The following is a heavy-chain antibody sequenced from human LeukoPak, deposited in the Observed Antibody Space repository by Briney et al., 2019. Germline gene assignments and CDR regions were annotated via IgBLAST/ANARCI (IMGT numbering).Heavy chain of an antibody. CDR1: GYSLSSGYY. J-gene: IGHJ6*03. CDR2: IYYSGST. V-gene: IGHV4-61*01. CDR3: ARTTEGGYTYDYFYYYYMDV. D-gene: IGHD5-18*01. Sequence: PSETLSLTCTVSGYSLSSGYYWGWIRQPPGKGLEWIGYIYYSGSTNYNPSLKSRVTISVDTSKNQFSLKLSSVTAADTAVYYCARTTEGGYTYDYFYYYYMDVWGKGTTVTISS.